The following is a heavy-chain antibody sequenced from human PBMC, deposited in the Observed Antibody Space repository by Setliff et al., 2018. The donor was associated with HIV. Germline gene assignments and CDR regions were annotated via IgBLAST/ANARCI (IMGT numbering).Heavy chain of an antibody. CDR1: GLIFSSYE. J-gene: IGHJ4*02. CDR3: AAVPWGHSSLIIDH. CDR2: IGGHGSII. D-gene: IGHD3-16*01. Sequence: SGGSLRLSCAASGLIFSSYEMNWVRQAPGKGLEWISFIGGHGSIIHYADSLKGRFTISRDNAKNSVYLQMHSLRVEDTAVYYCAAVPWGHSSLIIDHWGQGTPVTVSS. V-gene: IGHV3-48*03.